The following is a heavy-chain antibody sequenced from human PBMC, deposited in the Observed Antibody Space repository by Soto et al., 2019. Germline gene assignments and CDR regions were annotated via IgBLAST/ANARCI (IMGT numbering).Heavy chain of an antibody. CDR2: IKQDGSEK. CDR3: ARVGWSSSWLIAFDY. V-gene: IGHV3-7*01. D-gene: IGHD6-13*01. CDR1: GFTFSSYW. J-gene: IGHJ4*02. Sequence: EVQLVESGGGLVQPGWSLRLSCAASGFTFSSYWMSWVRQAPGKGLEWVANIKQDGSEKYYVDSVKGRFTISRDNAKKSLYLQMNSLRAEHTSVYYCARVGWSSSWLIAFDYWGQGTLVTVSS.